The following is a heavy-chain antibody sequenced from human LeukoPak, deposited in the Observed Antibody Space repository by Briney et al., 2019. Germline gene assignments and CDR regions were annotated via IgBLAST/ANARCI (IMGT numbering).Heavy chain of an antibody. CDR1: GFTFSSYW. CDR3: ARDAKPLGYYCYMDV. V-gene: IGHV3-7*01. J-gene: IGHJ6*03. D-gene: IGHD4/OR15-4a*01. CDR2: IKQDGSEK. Sequence: GGSLRLSCAASGFTFSSYWMSWVRQAPGKGLEWVANIKQDGSEKYYVDSVKGRFTISRDNAKNSLYLQMNSLRAEDTAVYYCARDAKPLGYYCYMDVWGKGTTVTISS.